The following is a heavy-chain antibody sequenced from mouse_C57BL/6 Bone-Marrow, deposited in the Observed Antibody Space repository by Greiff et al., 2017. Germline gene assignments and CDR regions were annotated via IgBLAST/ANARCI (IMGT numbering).Heavy chain of an antibody. CDR2: IWRGGST. D-gene: IGHD6-5*01. Sequence: VQLQQSGPGLVQPSQSLSITCTVSGFSLTSYGVHWVRQSPGKGLEWLGVIWRGGSTAYNAAFISRLSISKDNSERQVFFKMNSLQADDTAIYYCASYALYAMDYWGQGTSVTVSS. J-gene: IGHJ4*01. CDR3: ASYALYAMDY. CDR1: GFSLTSYG. V-gene: IGHV2-2*01.